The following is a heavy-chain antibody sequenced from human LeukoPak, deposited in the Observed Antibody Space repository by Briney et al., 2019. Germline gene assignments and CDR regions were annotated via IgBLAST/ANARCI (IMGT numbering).Heavy chain of an antibody. CDR3: ARDLQIGTRGGYYYYYMDV. J-gene: IGHJ6*03. CDR1: GGSINSTNW. V-gene: IGHV4-4*02. Sequence: PSETLSLTCAVSGGSINSTNWWSWVRQSPGKGLEWVGEINHSGSTNYNPSLKSRVTISVDTSKNQFSLKLTSVTAADTAVYYCARDLQIGTRGGYYYYYMDVWGEGTTVTVSS. D-gene: IGHD1-1*01. CDR2: INHSGST.